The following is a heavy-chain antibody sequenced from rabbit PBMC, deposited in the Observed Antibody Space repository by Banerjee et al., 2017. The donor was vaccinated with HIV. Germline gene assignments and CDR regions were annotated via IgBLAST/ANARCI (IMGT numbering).Heavy chain of an antibody. Sequence: CINTSSGNTVYASWAKGRFTISKTSSTTVTLQMTSLTAADTATYFCARESYWHFNLWGPGTLVTVS. V-gene: IGHV1S40*01. CDR3: ARESYWHFNL. J-gene: IGHJ4*01. CDR2: INTSSGNT.